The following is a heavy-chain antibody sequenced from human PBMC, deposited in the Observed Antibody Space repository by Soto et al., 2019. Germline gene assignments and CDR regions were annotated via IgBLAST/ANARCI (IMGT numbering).Heavy chain of an antibody. Sequence: PSETLSLTCTVSGASISGFYWTCIRQSPGKGLEWIGYIYNIGSTNYNPSLKSRVTISVDTSKKQFSLRLRSVTAADTAVYYCARDIGNYYGIDYWGQGTLVTVSS. J-gene: IGHJ4*02. CDR1: GASISGFY. D-gene: IGHD3-10*01. CDR2: IYNIGST. V-gene: IGHV4-59*01. CDR3: ARDIGNYYGIDY.